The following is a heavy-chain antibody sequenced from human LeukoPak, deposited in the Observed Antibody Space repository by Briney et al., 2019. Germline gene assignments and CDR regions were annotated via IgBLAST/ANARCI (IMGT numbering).Heavy chain of an antibody. D-gene: IGHD6-13*01. V-gene: IGHV4-31*03. CDR2: IYYTGNT. Sequence: SETLTLTCTVAGGSINSGAYWWSWIRQHPGKGLEWIGYIYYTGNTYYNPSLKIRVTISLDTSKNQFSLKLSSVTAADTALYYCARDSRLAAAGNFDYWGQETLVTVSS. CDR1: GGSINSGAYW. J-gene: IGHJ4*02. CDR3: ARDSRLAAAGNFDY.